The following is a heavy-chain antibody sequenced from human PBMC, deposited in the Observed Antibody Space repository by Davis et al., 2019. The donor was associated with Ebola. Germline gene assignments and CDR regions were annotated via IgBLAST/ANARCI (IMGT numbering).Heavy chain of an antibody. V-gene: IGHV3-33*08. CDR2: IGDNGRTT. CDR3: ATGETYYYESSGYYNS. Sequence: GESLKISCAASGFTFSSHGMHWVRQAPGKGLEWVAVIGDNGRTTFYADSAKGRFTISRDNSKNTVYLQMSSLRAEDTAVYYCATGETYYYESSGYYNSWGQGTLVTVSS. CDR1: GFTFSSHG. J-gene: IGHJ5*02. D-gene: IGHD3-22*01.